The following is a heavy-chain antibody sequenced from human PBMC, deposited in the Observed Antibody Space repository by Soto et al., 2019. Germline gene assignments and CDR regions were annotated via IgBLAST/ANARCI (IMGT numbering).Heavy chain of an antibody. Sequence: QVQLVESGGGLVKPGGSLRLSCAASGFTFSDHYMSWIRQAPGKGLEWVSCISGSGSAIYYADSVKGRFTISRDNAKNSLYMQMNSLRAEGTAVYYWGRSDIAPAGSWYFDLWGRGTLVTVSS. V-gene: IGHV3-11*01. CDR2: ISGSGSAI. D-gene: IGHD6-25*01. CDR1: GFTFSDHY. CDR3: GRSDIAPAGSWYFDL. J-gene: IGHJ2*01.